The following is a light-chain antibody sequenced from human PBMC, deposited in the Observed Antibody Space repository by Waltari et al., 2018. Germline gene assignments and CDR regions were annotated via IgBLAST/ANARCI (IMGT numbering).Light chain of an antibody. Sequence: QSALTQPASVSGSPGQSITTSCTGTSGDLVIGNRVSWYQQDPAKAPKLMVYDVSSRPSGVSDRFSGSKSGNTASLTISGLQVEDEADYYCSSYTTNTRVFGGGTKLTVL. J-gene: IGLJ3*02. CDR1: SGDLVIGNR. CDR3: SSYTTNTRV. V-gene: IGLV2-14*03. CDR2: DVS.